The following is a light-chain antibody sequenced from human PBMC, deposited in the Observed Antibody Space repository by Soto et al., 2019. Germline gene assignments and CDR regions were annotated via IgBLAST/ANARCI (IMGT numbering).Light chain of an antibody. CDR1: QSVSSH. V-gene: IGKV3-11*01. CDR2: DAS. J-gene: IGKJ1*01. Sequence: EILLTQSPGALSLSPAERATLSCRASQSVSSHLAWFQQKPGQAPRLLIYDASTRATGIPARFSGSGSGTDFTLTITSLEPEDFAVYYCQQRSNWPPTFGQGTKVDI. CDR3: QQRSNWPPT.